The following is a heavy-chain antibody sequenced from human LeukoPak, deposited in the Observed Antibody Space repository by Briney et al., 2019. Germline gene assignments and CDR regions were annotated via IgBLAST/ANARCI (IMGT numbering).Heavy chain of an antibody. Sequence: PGGSLRLSCAASGFTFSSYAMSWVRQAPGKGPEWVSAISGSGGSTYYADSVKGRFTISRDNSKNTLYLQMNSLRAEDTAVYYCAKSYTIVVVNYFDYWGQGTLVTVSS. CDR1: GFTFSSYA. CDR2: ISGSGGST. D-gene: IGHD3-22*01. CDR3: AKSYTIVVVNYFDY. J-gene: IGHJ4*02. V-gene: IGHV3-23*01.